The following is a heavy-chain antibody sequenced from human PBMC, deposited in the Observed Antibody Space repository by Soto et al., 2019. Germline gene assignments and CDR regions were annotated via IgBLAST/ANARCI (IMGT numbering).Heavy chain of an antibody. CDR1: GYTFTGYY. CDR2: INPNSGGT. J-gene: IGHJ6*03. Sequence: ASVKVSCKASGYTFTGYYMHWVRQAPGQGLEWMGWINPNSGGTNYAQKFQGWVTMTRDTSISTAFMELSMLRSDDTAVYYCARALNSYYYYMDVWGKGTTVTVSS. V-gene: IGHV1-2*04. CDR3: ARALNSYYYYMDV.